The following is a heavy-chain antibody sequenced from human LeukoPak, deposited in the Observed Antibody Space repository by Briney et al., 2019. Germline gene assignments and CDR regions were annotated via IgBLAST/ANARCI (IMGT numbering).Heavy chain of an antibody. CDR1: GYTFTSYG. CDR2: ISAYNGNT. D-gene: IGHD3-16*01. V-gene: IGHV1-18*04. J-gene: IGHJ3*02. Sequence: ASVKVSCKASGYTFTSYGISWVRQAPGQGLEWMGWISAYNGNTNYAQKLQGRVTMTTDTSTSTAYMELRSLRSDDTAVYYCARDKLDYDYVWGSYPLKVAGAFDIWGQGTMVTVSS. CDR3: ARDKLDYDYVWGSYPLKVAGAFDI.